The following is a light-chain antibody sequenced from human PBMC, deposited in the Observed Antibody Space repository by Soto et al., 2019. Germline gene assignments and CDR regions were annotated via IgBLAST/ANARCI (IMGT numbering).Light chain of an antibody. V-gene: IGLV2-8*01. CDR1: SSDVGAYKY. CDR3: TSYVARNIWV. CDR2: EVS. Sequence: QSALTQPPSASGSPGQSVTISCTGTSSDVGAYKYVSWYQQYPGKAPKLMIYEVSKRPSGVPDLFSGSKSGNPASLTVSGLQAEDEADYYCTSYVARNIWVFGGGTKLTVL. J-gene: IGLJ2*01.